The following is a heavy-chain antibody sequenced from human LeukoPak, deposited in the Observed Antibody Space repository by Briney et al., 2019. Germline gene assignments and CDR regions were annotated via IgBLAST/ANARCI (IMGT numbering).Heavy chain of an antibody. V-gene: IGHV4-38-2*01. CDR1: GYSISSGYY. CDR3: ARGVDDYGGYDVRFADPIFDY. J-gene: IGHJ4*02. CDR2: IYHSGST. Sequence: PSETLSLTCAVSGYSISSGYYWGWIRQPPGKGLEWIGSIYHSGSTYYNPSLKSRVTISVDTSKNQFSLKLSSVTAADTAVYYCARGVDDYGGYDVRFADPIFDYWGQGTLVTVSS. D-gene: IGHD4-17*01.